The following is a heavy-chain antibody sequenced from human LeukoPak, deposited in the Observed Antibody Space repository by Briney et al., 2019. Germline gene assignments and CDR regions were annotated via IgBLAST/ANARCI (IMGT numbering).Heavy chain of an antibody. D-gene: IGHD2-2*01. CDR3: VSFYETY. Sequence: GGSLRLSCATSGFSFSSAWMNWIRQAPGKGLVWVSHINSDGSITSCADSVKGRFTISRDNAKNTLYLQMNNLRAEDTAVYYCVSFYETYWGRGTLVTVSS. V-gene: IGHV3-74*01. J-gene: IGHJ4*02. CDR1: GFSFSSAW. CDR2: INSDGSIT.